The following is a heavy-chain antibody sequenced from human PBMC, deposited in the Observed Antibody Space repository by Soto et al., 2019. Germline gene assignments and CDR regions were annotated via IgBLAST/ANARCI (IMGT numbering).Heavy chain of an antibody. D-gene: IGHD4-17*01. V-gene: IGHV4-61*08. Sequence: SEPLSLTCTVAGGSVGSGGDFWSWIRQPPGKGLEWIGYIHSSGSTNYNPSLKSRVTISTDTSRNQFSLKLTSVTAADTAVYYCAILTKPTAVTTAFRGGYGLDVWGQGTTVTVSS. CDR2: IHSSGST. CDR1: GGSVGSGGDF. J-gene: IGHJ6*02. CDR3: AILTKPTAVTTAFRGGYGLDV.